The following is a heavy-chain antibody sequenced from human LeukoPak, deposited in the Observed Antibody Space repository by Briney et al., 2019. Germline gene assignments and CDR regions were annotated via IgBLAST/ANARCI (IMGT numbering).Heavy chain of an antibody. D-gene: IGHD3-10*01. V-gene: IGHV4-61*01. CDR2: IYYSGST. CDR1: GDSISSTSYY. J-gene: IGHJ2*01. Sequence: SETLSLTCTVSGDSISSTSYYWSWIRQPPGKEREWIGYIYYSGSTNYNPSLKSRVTISVDTSKNQFSLKLSSVTAADTAVYYCARDSGGYFDLWGRGTLVTVSS. CDR3: ARDSGGYFDL.